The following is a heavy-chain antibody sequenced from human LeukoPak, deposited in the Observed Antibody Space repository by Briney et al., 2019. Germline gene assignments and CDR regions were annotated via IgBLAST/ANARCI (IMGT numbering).Heavy chain of an antibody. Sequence: SETLSLTCTVSGGSISSYYWSWIRQPPGKGLEWIGYIYYSGSTNYNPSLKSRVTISVDTAKKQFSLKLSSVTAADTAVYYCARSSKDYGMDVWGQGTTVTVSS. CDR3: ARSSKDYGMDV. CDR2: IYYSGST. J-gene: IGHJ6*02. CDR1: GGSISSYY. V-gene: IGHV4-59*01.